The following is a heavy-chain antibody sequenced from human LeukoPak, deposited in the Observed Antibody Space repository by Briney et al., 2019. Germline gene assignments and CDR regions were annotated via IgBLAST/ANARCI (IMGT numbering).Heavy chain of an antibody. CDR1: GLTFDNYA. J-gene: IGHJ6*03. V-gene: IGHV3-43D*03. CDR3: AKDSEEYGDYGQAVPGDYYMDV. CDR2: ITWNGDST. D-gene: IGHD4-17*01. Sequence: GGSLRLSCAASGLTFDNYAMHWVRQAPGKGLEWVSLITWNGDSTYYADSVKGRFTISRDNSKNSLYLQMNSLRDEDTALYYCAKDSEEYGDYGQAVPGDYYMDVWGKGTTVTVSS.